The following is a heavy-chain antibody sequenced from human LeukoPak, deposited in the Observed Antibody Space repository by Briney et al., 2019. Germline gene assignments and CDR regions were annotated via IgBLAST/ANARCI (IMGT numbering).Heavy chain of an antibody. CDR1: GYTFTSYG. D-gene: IGHD3-10*01. CDR2: ISAYNGNT. J-gene: IGHJ6*02. Sequence: ASVKVSCKASGYTFTSYGISWVRQAPGQGLEWMGWISAYNGNTNYAQKLQGRVTMTTDTSTSTAYMELRCLRSDDTAVYYCARRRGYMVRGVIEYYYYGMDVWGQGTTVTVSS. CDR3: ARRRGYMVRGVIEYYYYGMDV. V-gene: IGHV1-18*01.